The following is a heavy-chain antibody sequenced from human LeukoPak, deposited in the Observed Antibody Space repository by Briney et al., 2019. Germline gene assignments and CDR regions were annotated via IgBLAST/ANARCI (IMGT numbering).Heavy chain of an antibody. CDR3: ARSGIAADGTPDAFDI. J-gene: IGHJ3*02. CDR1: GFTVSSNY. CDR2: IYSGGST. V-gene: IGHV3-53*01. Sequence: GGSLRLSCAASGFTVSSNYMSWVRQAPGKGLEWVSVIYSGGSTYYADSVNGRFTISRDNSKNTLYLQMNSLRAEDTAVYYCARSGIAADGTPDAFDIWGQGTMVTVSS. D-gene: IGHD6-13*01.